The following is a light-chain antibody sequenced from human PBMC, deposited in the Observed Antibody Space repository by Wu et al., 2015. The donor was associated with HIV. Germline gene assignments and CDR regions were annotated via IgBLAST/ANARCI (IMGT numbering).Light chain of an antibody. Sequence: EIVLTQSPATLSLSPGERATLSCRASQSISVYLAWYQHKPGQAPRLLIYDASTRATGIPARFSGSGSGTDFTLTISRLEPEDFAMYYCQQYGTSPGTFGQGTEGG. CDR2: DAS. CDR3: QQYGTSPGT. V-gene: IGKV3-11*01. J-gene: IGKJ1*01. CDR1: QSISVY.